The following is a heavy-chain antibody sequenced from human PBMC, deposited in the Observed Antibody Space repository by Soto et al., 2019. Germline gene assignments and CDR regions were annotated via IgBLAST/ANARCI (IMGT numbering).Heavy chain of an antibody. V-gene: IGHV3-48*02. D-gene: IGHD2-15*01. CDR2: ISSSSSTI. Sequence: GGSLRLSCAASGFTFSNYSMNWVRQAPGKGLERVSYISSSSSTIDYADSVKGRFTISRDNAKNSLYLQMNSLTDEDTAIYYCARDPYGGNQFGSWGQGTLVTVSS. J-gene: IGHJ5*02. CDR1: GFTFSNYS. CDR3: ARDPYGGNQFGS.